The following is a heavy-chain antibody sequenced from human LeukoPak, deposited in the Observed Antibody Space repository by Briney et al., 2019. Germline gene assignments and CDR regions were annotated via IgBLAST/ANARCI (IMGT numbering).Heavy chain of an antibody. V-gene: IGHV4-34*01. J-gene: IGHJ4*02. CDR3: ASATRWLQPFDY. CDR1: GGSFSGFY. Sequence: SETLSLTCAVYGGSFSGFYWTWVRQPPGKGLEWIGEINHTGNTNNNPSLKSRVTISVDTSKNQFSLKVSSVTAADTAVYYCASATRWLQPFDYWGQGTLVTVSS. D-gene: IGHD5-24*01. CDR2: INHTGNT.